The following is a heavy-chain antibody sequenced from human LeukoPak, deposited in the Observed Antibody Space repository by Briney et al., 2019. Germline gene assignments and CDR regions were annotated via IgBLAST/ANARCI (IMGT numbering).Heavy chain of an antibody. CDR1: GFTFSSHW. D-gene: IGHD3-3*01. CDR3: AREDYDFWSGYYAYYFDY. Sequence: GGSLRLSCAASGFTFSSHWISWVRQAPGKGLEWVAHINQDGSQKYYVDSVEGRFAISRDNAKNSLYLQMNSLRAEDTAVYYCAREDYDFWSGYYAYYFDYWGQGTLVTVSS. J-gene: IGHJ4*02. V-gene: IGHV3-7*01. CDR2: INQDGSQK.